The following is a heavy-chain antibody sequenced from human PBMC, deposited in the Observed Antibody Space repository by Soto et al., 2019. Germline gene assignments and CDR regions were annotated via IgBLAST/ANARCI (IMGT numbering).Heavy chain of an antibody. J-gene: IGHJ6*02. V-gene: IGHV2-26*01. Sequence: QVTLKESGPVLVKPTETLTLTCTVSGFSLSDADVGVAWIRQPPGKALEWLAHILSNDEEVFSSSLRTRLTIDKDTSRSQVVLTMSNMEPVDTATYYCARIRGYCSGGSCYFYYFAMDVWGQGTTVTVS. CDR1: GFSLSDADVG. CDR3: ARIRGYCSGGSCYFYYFAMDV. D-gene: IGHD2-15*01. CDR2: ILSNDEE.